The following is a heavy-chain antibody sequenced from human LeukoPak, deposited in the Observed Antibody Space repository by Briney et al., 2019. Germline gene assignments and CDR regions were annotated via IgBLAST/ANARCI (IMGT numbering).Heavy chain of an antibody. Sequence: GGSLRLSCAASGFFFSSYGMPWVRLAPGKGLEWVAFIWYDGSNKYYADSVKGRFTISRDNSKNTLSLQMNSLRAEDTAVYYCARAHYNWNEPPFDSWGQGTLVTVSS. CDR3: ARAHYNWNEPPFDS. CDR1: GFFFSSYG. J-gene: IGHJ4*02. CDR2: IWYDGSNK. D-gene: IGHD1-20*01. V-gene: IGHV3-33*01.